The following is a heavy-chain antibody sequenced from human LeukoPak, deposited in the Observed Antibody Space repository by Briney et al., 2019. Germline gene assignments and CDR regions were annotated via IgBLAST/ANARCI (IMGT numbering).Heavy chain of an antibody. D-gene: IGHD1-14*01. V-gene: IGHV4-59*01. Sequence: SETLSLTCTVSGDSMSSYFWTWVRQFPGKGLEWVGYIYQTTTTYNPSLKGRATISADMSQNQLSLKVTSVTAADTAVYYCARNFPGRTEDVWGKGTTVTVSS. J-gene: IGHJ6*04. CDR1: GDSMSSYF. CDR2: IYQTTT. CDR3: ARNFPGRTEDV.